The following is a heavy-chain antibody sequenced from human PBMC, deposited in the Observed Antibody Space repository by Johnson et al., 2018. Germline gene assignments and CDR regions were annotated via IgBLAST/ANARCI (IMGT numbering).Heavy chain of an antibody. Sequence: VQLVESGGGLVQPGRSLRLSCAASGFTFDDYAMHWVRQAPGKGLEWGSGLSWNSGSIGYADSVKGRFTISRDNAKNSLYLQMNSLRAEDTALYYCAKDIRSIGSAFDIWGQGTMVTVSS. CDR3: AKDIRSIGSAFDI. CDR2: LSWNSGSI. CDR1: GFTFDDYA. D-gene: IGHD1-26*01. V-gene: IGHV3-9*01. J-gene: IGHJ3*02.